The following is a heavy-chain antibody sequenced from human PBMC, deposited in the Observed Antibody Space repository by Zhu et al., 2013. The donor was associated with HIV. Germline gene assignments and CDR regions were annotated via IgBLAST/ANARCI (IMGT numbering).Heavy chain of an antibody. J-gene: IGHJ4*02. CDR2: IDESGNS. CDR3: TRGLRGVTGD. Sequence: QVQLQQRGAGLLKPSETLTLSCIVYGGSFSGYSRSWIRQSSGKGLEWIGEIDESGNSTYNPSLESRVTISMGASRSHFSLHLTSVTAADTAVYYCTRGLRGVTGDWGQGSLVTVSS. V-gene: IGHV4-34*01. CDR1: GGSFSGYS.